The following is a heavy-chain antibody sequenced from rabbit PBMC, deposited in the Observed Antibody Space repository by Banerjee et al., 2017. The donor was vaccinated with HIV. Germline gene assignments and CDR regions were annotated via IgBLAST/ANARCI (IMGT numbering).Heavy chain of an antibody. V-gene: IGHV1S40*01. Sequence: EESGGGLVQPGGTLTLTCTASGIDFSSGYDMCWVRQAPGKGLELIGCINSSSRNVVYASWATGRFTISKTSSTTVTLQMTSLTAADTATYFCARGGGAGTGYDFWGPGTLVTVS. J-gene: IGHJ4*01. CDR2: INSSSRNV. CDR3: ARGGGAGTGYDF. CDR1: GIDFSSGYD. D-gene: IGHD6-1*01.